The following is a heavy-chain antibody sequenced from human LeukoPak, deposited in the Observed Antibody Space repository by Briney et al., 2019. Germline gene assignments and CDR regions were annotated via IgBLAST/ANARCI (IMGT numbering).Heavy chain of an antibody. CDR2: IYYSGST. CDR3: ARLGGSSWYEAYYYYYMDV. V-gene: IGHV4-39*07. D-gene: IGHD6-13*01. Sequence: SETLSLTCTVSGGSISSSSYYWGWIRQPPGKGLEWIGSIYYSGSTYYNPSLKSRVTISVDTSKNQFSLKLSSVTAADTAVYYCARLGGSSWYEAYYYYYMDVWGKGTTVTVSS. J-gene: IGHJ6*03. CDR1: GGSISSSSYY.